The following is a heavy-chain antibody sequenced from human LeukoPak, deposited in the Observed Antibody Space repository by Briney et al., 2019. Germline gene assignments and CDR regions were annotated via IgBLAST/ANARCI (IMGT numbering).Heavy chain of an antibody. CDR3: ANRGFWSGYYDY. J-gene: IGHJ4*02. D-gene: IGHD3-3*01. CDR2: ISGSGDIT. CDR1: GFTFSSYA. V-gene: IGHV3-23*01. Sequence: GESLRLSCAASGFTFSSYAMSWVRQAPGKGLEWVSAISGSGDITYYADSVKGRFTISRDNSKNTLYLQMNSLRAEDTAVYYCANRGFWSGYYDYWGQGALVTVSS.